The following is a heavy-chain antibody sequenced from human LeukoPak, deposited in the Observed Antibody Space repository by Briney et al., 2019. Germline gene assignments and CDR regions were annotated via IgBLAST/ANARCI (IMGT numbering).Heavy chain of an antibody. J-gene: IGHJ4*02. CDR2: ISYDGSNK. V-gene: IGHV3-30*04. Sequence: GGSLRLSCAASGFTFSSYAMHWVRQAPGKGLEWVAVISYDGSNKYYADSVKGRFTISRDNSKNTLYLQMNSLRAVDTAVYYCARAPKKSYGSFDYWGQGTLVTVSS. CDR3: ARAPKKSYGSFDY. CDR1: GFTFSSYA. D-gene: IGHD5-18*01.